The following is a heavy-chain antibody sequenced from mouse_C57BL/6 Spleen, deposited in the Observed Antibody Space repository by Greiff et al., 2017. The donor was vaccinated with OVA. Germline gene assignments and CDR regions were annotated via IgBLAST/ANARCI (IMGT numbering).Heavy chain of an antibody. CDR1: GFTFSDYG. CDR3: ARQNSNSYYFDY. V-gene: IGHV5-15*01. CDR2: ISNLAYSI. D-gene: IGHD2-5*01. J-gene: IGHJ2*01. Sequence: EVQVVESGGGLVQPGGSLKLSCAASGFTFSDYGMAWVRQAPRKGPEWVAFISNLAYSIYYADTVTGRFTISRENAKNTLYLEMSSLRSEDTAMYYCARQNSNSYYFDYWGQGTTLTVSS.